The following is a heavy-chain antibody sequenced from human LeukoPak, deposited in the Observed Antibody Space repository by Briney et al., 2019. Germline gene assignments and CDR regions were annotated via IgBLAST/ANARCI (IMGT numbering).Heavy chain of an antibody. Sequence: GESLKISCKGSGYSFTSYWIGWVRQMPGKGLEWMGIIYPGDSDTRYSPSFQGQVTISADKSISTAYLQWSSLKASDTAMYYCARRLGSLHSGYEINWFDPWGQGTLVTVSS. CDR1: GYSFTSYW. V-gene: IGHV5-51*01. CDR3: ARRLGSLHSGYEINWFDP. J-gene: IGHJ5*02. CDR2: IYPGDSDT. D-gene: IGHD5-12*01.